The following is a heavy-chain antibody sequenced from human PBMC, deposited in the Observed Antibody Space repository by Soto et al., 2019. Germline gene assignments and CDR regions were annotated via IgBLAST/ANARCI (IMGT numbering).Heavy chain of an antibody. V-gene: IGHV3-23*01. CDR2: ITGTGGIT. D-gene: IGHD2-8*01. J-gene: IGHJ3*02. Sequence: PGGSLRLSCAASGFTFTTYSMSWVRQAPGKGLEWVAHITGTGGITYYADSVKGRFTISRDTSSNTLYLQMSSLRAEDTALYYCAKCMQAYRNYDAYHIWGQGTMVTVSS. CDR3: AKCMQAYRNYDAYHI. CDR1: GFTFTTYS.